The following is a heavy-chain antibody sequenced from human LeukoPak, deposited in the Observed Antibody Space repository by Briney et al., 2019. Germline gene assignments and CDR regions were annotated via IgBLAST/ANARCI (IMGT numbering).Heavy chain of an antibody. D-gene: IGHD4-23*01. J-gene: IGHJ4*02. CDR3: ARQDGKELHY. CDR2: IYPNSGAT. Sequence: GASVKVSCKASGYTFTGYYMHWVRQAPGQGLEWMGWIYPNSGATKYAQKFQGRVTMTRDTSISTAYMELSRLRSDDTAVYYCARQDGKELHYWGQGTLVTVSS. V-gene: IGHV1-2*02. CDR1: GYTFTGYY.